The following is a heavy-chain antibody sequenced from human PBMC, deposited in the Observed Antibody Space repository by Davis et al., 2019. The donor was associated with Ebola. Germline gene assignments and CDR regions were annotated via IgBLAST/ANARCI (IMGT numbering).Heavy chain of an antibody. J-gene: IGHJ6*02. CDR2: ISSSSSYI. CDR3: ARGSLWFHPTYYYYGMDV. D-gene: IGHD3-10*01. V-gene: IGHV3-21*01. CDR1: GFTFSSYS. Sequence: GGSLRLSCAASGFTFSSYSMNWVRQAPGKGLEWVSSISSSSSYIYYADSVKGRFTISRDNSKNTLYLQMNSLRAEDTAVYYCARGSLWFHPTYYYYGMDVWGQGTTVTVSS.